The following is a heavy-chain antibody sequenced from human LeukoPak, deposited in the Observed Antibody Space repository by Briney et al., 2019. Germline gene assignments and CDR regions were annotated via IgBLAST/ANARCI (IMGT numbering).Heavy chain of an antibody. CDR3: AREAVLLWFGEPDPGARYFDL. V-gene: IGHV4-38-2*02. J-gene: IGHJ2*01. D-gene: IGHD3-10*01. CDR2: IYHSGNT. CDR1: GYSISSGYY. Sequence: SETLSLTCTVSGYSISSGYYWDWIRQSPGKGLEWIGSIYHSGNTYYNPSLKSRVTISVDTSKNQFSLKLNSVTAADTAVYYCAREAVLLWFGEPDPGARYFDLWGRGTLVTVSS.